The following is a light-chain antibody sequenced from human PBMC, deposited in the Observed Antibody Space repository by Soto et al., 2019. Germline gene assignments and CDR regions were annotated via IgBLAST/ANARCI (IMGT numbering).Light chain of an antibody. V-gene: IGKV1-27*01. CDR3: QKYNCDPPVT. Sequence: DIQMTQSPSSLSAPVGDRVTISCRASQVINNYLAWYQQKPGKVPKLLVYAASTLQSGVPSRFSGSGSGTDFTLTISSLPPADVATYYCQKYNCDPPVTFGPGTKVDV. CDR2: AAS. CDR1: QVINNY. J-gene: IGKJ3*01.